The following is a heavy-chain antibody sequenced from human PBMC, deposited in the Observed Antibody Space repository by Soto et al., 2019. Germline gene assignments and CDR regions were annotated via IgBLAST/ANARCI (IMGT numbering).Heavy chain of an antibody. Sequence: GGSLRLSCAASGFTFGSYAIHWVRQAPGKGLEWVAVISYDGSSRYYADSVRGRFTISRDNSKNTLYLQMNSLRTEDTAVYYCAKGGKWLVDPIDYWGQGTLVTVS. CDR2: ISYDGSSR. CDR1: GFTFGSYA. J-gene: IGHJ4*02. D-gene: IGHD6-19*01. V-gene: IGHV3-30*18. CDR3: AKGGKWLVDPIDY.